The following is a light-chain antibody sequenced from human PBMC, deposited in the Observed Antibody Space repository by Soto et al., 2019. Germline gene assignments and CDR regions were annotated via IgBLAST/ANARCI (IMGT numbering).Light chain of an antibody. CDR3: QQYHSYPWT. Sequence: DIKMTQSPSILSASVGDRVTISCRASQSISTWLAWFQQIPGKAPNLLIYKASNLQSGVPSRFSGSGSGTDFTLTISSLQPDDFATYYCQQYHSYPWTFGQGTRVDVK. V-gene: IGKV1-5*03. CDR2: KAS. J-gene: IGKJ1*01. CDR1: QSISTW.